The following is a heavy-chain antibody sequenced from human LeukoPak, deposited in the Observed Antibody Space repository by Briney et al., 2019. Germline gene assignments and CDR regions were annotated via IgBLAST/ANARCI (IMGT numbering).Heavy chain of an antibody. V-gene: IGHV1-69*13. D-gene: IGHD5-24*01. CDR2: IIPIFGTA. J-gene: IGHJ4*02. CDR1: GYTFTSYG. CDR3: AREGDGYNRSMGDY. Sequence: GASVKVSCKASGYTFTSYGISWVRQAPGQGLEWMGGIIPIFGTANYAQKFQGRVTITADESTSTAYMELSSLRSEDTAVYYCAREGDGYNRSMGDYWGQGTLVTVSS.